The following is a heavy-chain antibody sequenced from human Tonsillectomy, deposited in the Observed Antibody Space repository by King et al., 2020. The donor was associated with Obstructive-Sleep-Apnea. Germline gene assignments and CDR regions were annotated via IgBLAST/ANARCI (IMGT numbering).Heavy chain of an antibody. V-gene: IGHV3-30*03. J-gene: IGHJ3*02. CDR3: VRGGRWARVIGITIGDAVDI. CDR1: GITLSSYG. D-gene: IGHD2-21*01. Sequence: VQLVESGGGVVQPGRSLRLSCEAPGITLSSYGVHWVRQAPGKGLEWVALISYDGSKTYYGDSVKGRFTLSRDNSKNTVYMQMNRVRDEDTAIYYCVRGGRWARVIGITIGDAVDIWGKGTMVTVSS. CDR2: ISYDGSKT.